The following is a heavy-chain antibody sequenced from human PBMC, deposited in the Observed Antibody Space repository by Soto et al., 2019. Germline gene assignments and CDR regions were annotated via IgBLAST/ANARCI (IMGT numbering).Heavy chain of an antibody. CDR3: ARAGEGYYVWGSYRTEFFDY. J-gene: IGHJ4*02. D-gene: IGHD3-16*02. Sequence: GASVKVSCKASGYTFTSYYMHWVRQAPGQGLEWMGIINPSGGSTSYAQKFQGRVTMTRDTSTSTVYMELSSLRSEDTAVYYCARAGEGYYVWGSYRTEFFDYWGQGTLVTVSS. V-gene: IGHV1-46*01. CDR1: GYTFTSYY. CDR2: INPSGGST.